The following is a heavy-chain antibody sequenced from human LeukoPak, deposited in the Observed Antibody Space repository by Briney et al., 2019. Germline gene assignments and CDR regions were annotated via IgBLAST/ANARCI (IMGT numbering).Heavy chain of an antibody. Sequence: GGSLRLSCAVSGFTFIRHNMNWVRQIPGKGLEWVSSITSGSSNIFYADSVKGRFTISRDNAKNSLYLQMNSLRREDTAVYYCARYSGTYRDYWGQGTLVTASS. CDR2: ITSGSSNI. V-gene: IGHV3-21*01. CDR1: GFTFIRHN. CDR3: ARYSGTYRDY. J-gene: IGHJ4*02. D-gene: IGHD1-26*01.